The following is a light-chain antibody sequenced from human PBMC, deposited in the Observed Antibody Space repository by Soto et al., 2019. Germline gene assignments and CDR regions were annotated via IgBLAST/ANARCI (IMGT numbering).Light chain of an antibody. Sequence: QCLLTQPPYASETPGQRCTISCSGSISNVGINTVDWYQQLPGAAPKLLIYSNNKRPSGVPDRFSGSKSGTSASLAISGLQSEDDGDYYCAAWDDRMNAYVFGTGTKVTVL. CDR2: SNN. CDR1: ISNVGINT. J-gene: IGLJ1*01. CDR3: AAWDDRMNAYV. V-gene: IGLV1-44*01.